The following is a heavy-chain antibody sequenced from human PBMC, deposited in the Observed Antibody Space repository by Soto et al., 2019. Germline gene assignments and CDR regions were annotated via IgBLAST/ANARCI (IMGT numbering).Heavy chain of an antibody. Sequence: SETLSLTCTVSGGSISSSGYYWGWIRQPPGRGLEWIGSISYSGSTYYNPSLNSRVTISVESSKSRFSLRLSSVSAADTAVYLCAKGRGNYWHALDFWGQGTQVTVSS. CDR1: GGSISSSGYY. J-gene: IGHJ4*02. V-gene: IGHV4-39*01. D-gene: IGHD1-26*01. CDR2: ISYSGST. CDR3: AKGRGNYWHALDF.